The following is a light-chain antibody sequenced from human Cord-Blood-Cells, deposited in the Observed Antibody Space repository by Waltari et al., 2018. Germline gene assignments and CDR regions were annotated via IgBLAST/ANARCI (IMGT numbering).Light chain of an antibody. V-gene: IGLV2-23*01. Sequence: QSALTQPASVSGSPGQTITISCTGTSSDVGIYNLVPWYQQHPGKAPKLMIYEGSKRPSVVSNRFSGSKCGNTASLTISGLQAEDEDDYYCCSYAGGSTLVFGGGTKLTVL. CDR1: SSDVGIYNL. J-gene: IGLJ3*02. CDR2: EGS. CDR3: CSYAGGSTLV.